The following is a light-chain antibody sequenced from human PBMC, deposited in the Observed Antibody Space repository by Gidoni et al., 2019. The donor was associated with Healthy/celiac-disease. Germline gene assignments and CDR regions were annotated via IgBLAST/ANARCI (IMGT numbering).Light chain of an antibody. CDR2: KAS. CDR1: QSISSW. V-gene: IGKV1-5*03. J-gene: IGKJ4*01. CDR3: QQYNSYSX. Sequence: DIQMTQSPSTLSASVGDRVTITCRASQSISSWLAWYQQKPGKAPKLLIYKASSLESGVPSRFSGSGSGTEFTLTISSLQPDDFATYYCQQYNSYSXXXGGTKVEIK.